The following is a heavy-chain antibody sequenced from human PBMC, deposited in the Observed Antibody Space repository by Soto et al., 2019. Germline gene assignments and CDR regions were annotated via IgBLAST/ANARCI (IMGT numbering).Heavy chain of an antibody. V-gene: IGHV3-33*01. J-gene: IGHJ5*02. CDR3: ARAVSSSPGWFDP. CDR1: XXXXXXXG. CDR2: IWYDGSNK. Sequence: QVQLVESGGGXXXXGXXXXXXCXAXXXXXXXXGMHXXXXAPGKGLEWVAVIWYDGSNKYYADSVKGRFTISRDNSKNTLYLQMNSLRAEDTAVYYCARAVSSSPGWFDPWGQGTLVTVSS. D-gene: IGHD6-6*01.